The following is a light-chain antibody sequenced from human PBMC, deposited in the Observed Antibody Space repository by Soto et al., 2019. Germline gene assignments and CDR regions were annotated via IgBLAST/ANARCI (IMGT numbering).Light chain of an antibody. CDR2: DDS. Sequence: SYELTQPGSVSVGPGQTAAVTGGGNNVGSKSVHWYQQKPGKAPVLVVYDDSDRPSGIPARFSGSNSGNTATLTISRVAAADEADYYCQVWDTTSDQGVFGTGTRSPP. CDR3: QVWDTTSDQGV. CDR1: NVGSKS. V-gene: IGLV3-21*02. J-gene: IGLJ1*01.